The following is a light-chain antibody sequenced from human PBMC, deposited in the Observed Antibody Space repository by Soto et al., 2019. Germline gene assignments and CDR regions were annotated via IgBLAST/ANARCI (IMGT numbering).Light chain of an antibody. J-gene: IGKJ1*01. V-gene: IGKV1-5*03. CDR2: KAS. CDR1: QSISSW. Sequence: DIQMTQSPSTLSASVGDRVTITCRASQSISSWLAWYQQKPGKAPKLLIYKASTLKSGVPSRFSGSGSGTEFTLTISSLQPDDFATYYCQQYNTYPLTFGQGTRWIS. CDR3: QQYNTYPLT.